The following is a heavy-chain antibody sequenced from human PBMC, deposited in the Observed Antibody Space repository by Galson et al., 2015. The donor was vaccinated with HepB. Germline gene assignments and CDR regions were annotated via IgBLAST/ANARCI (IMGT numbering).Heavy chain of an antibody. Sequence: LSLTCTVSGGSISSGSYYWSWIRQPAGKGLEWIGRIYTSGGTNYNPSLKSRVTMSVDTSKNQFSLKLSSVTAADTAVYYCARATYYYDSSGCYLTYYFDYWGQGTLVTVSS. CDR3: ARATYYYDSSGCYLTYYFDY. V-gene: IGHV4-61*02. J-gene: IGHJ4*02. CDR1: GGSISSGSYY. CDR2: IYTSGGT. D-gene: IGHD3-22*01.